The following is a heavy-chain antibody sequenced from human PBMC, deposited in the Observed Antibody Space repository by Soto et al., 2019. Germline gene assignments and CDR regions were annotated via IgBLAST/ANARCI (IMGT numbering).Heavy chain of an antibody. D-gene: IGHD3-10*01. CDR3: ARPLTGFGELLGY. V-gene: IGHV3-66*04. J-gene: IGHJ4*02. CDR1: GFTVSSNY. CDR2: IYSGGST. Sequence: GGSLRLSCAASGFTVSSNYMSWVRQAPGKGLEWVSVIYSGGSTYYADSVKGRFTISRDNSKNTLYLQMNSLRAEDTAVYYCARPLTGFGELLGYWGQGTLVTVSS.